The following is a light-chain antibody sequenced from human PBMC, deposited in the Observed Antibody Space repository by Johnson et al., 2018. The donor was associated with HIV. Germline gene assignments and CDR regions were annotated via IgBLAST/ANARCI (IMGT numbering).Light chain of an antibody. Sequence: QSVLTQPPSVSAAPGQKVTISCSGNTSKIENNYVSWYQQFPERAPKLLIYDNTKRPSGIPDRFSGSKSDASATLAITGLQTGAEADYYCGTWDNSLTAYVFGTGTKVTVL. CDR1: TSKIENNY. CDR2: DNT. V-gene: IGLV1-51*01. J-gene: IGLJ1*01. CDR3: GTWDNSLTAYV.